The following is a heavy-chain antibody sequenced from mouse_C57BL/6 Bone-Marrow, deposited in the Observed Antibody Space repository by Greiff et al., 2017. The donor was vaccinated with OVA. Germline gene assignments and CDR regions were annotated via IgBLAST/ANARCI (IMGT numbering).Heavy chain of an antibody. CDR3: ARQDYYGSSPHYYAMDY. V-gene: IGHV5-15*01. D-gene: IGHD1-1*01. Sequence: EVKVVESGGGLVQPGGSLKLSCAASGFTFSDYGMAWVRQAPRKGPEWVAFISNLAYSIYYADTVTGRFTISRENAKNTLYLEMSSLRSEDTAMYYCARQDYYGSSPHYYAMDYWGQGTSVTVSS. J-gene: IGHJ4*01. CDR1: GFTFSDYG. CDR2: ISNLAYSI.